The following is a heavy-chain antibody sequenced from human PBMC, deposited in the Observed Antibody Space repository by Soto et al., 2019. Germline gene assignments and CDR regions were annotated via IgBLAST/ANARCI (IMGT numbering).Heavy chain of an antibody. J-gene: IGHJ4*02. V-gene: IGHV4-31*03. Sequence: SETLSLTCSVSGGAVSSDGSYFSCIREDPWDGLEWIGHIYHSGTTYYSPSLQSRLIISVDTSKNQFALRLSSVTAADTALYFCARLRRVHDSSGYYRPYFDYWGQGTLVTVSS. D-gene: IGHD3-22*01. CDR3: ARLRRVHDSSGYYRPYFDY. CDR2: IYHSGTT. CDR1: GGAVSSDGSY.